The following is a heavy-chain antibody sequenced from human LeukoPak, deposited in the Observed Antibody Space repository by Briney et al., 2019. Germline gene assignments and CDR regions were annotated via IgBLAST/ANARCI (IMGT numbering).Heavy chain of an antibody. Sequence: ASVKVSCKASGYTFTNYYMHWVRQAPGQGLEWMGIINPSGGSTTYAQKFQGRLTMTRDTSTSTVYMELSSLRSEDTAVYYCARGPYYYDSSGYHPSPYFDYWGQGTLVTVSS. V-gene: IGHV1-46*01. D-gene: IGHD3-22*01. CDR3: ARGPYYYDSSGYHPSPYFDY. CDR2: INPSGGST. J-gene: IGHJ4*02. CDR1: GYTFTNYY.